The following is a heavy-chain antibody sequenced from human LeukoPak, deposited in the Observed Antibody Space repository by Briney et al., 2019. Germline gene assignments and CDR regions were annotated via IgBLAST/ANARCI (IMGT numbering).Heavy chain of an antibody. J-gene: IGHJ4*02. CDR2: ISYDGSNK. CDR1: GFTFSSYG. Sequence: GRSLRLSCAASGFTFSSYGMHWVRQAPGKGLEWVAVISYDGSNKYYADSVKGRLTISRDNSKNTLYLQMNSLRAEDTAVYYCAKDVQYQYGGQYYFDYWGQGTLVTVSS. CDR3: AKDVQYQYGGQYYFDY. D-gene: IGHD4-23*01. V-gene: IGHV3-30*18.